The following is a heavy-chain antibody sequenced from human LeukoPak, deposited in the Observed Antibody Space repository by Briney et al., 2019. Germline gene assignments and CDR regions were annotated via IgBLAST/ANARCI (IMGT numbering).Heavy chain of an antibody. J-gene: IGHJ6*03. CDR1: GFTFSSYA. Sequence: GGSLRLSCAASGFTFSSYAMSWVRQAPGKGLEWVSAISGSGGSTYYADSVKGRFTISRDNSKNTLYLQMNSLRAEDTAVYYCAKDHRDYYYYYMDVWGKGATVTVAS. CDR3: AKDHRDYYYYYMDV. D-gene: IGHD1-14*01. V-gene: IGHV3-23*01. CDR2: ISGSGGST.